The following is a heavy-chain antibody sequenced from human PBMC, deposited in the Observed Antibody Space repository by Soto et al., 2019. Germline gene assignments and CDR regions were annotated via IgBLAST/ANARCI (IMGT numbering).Heavy chain of an antibody. CDR2: ISVSGGIT. CDR3: AKDSPSFKSAYYYDSPR. CDR1: GFTFSSYA. J-gene: IGHJ4*02. V-gene: IGHV3-23*01. Sequence: GGSLRLSCAASGFTFSSYAISWVRQAPGKGLEWGSAISVSGGITYYADSVKGRFTISRDNSKNTLYLQMNSLRAEDTAVYYCAKDSPSFKSAYYYDSPRWGQGTLVTVSS. D-gene: IGHD3-22*01.